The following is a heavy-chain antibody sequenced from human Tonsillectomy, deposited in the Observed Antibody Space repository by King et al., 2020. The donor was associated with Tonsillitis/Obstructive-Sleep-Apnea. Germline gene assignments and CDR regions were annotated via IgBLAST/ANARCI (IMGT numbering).Heavy chain of an antibody. CDR2: ISSSSSYI. J-gene: IGHJ3*02. D-gene: IGHD3-3*02. V-gene: IGHV3-21*01. Sequence: VQLVESGGGLVKPGGSLRLSCAASGFTFSTYSMNWVRQAPGKGLEWVSCISSSSSYIYYADSVKGRFTISRDNAENSLYLQMNGLRAEDTAVYYCARGGIFGVDAFDIWGQGTMVTVSS. CDR1: GFTFSTYS. CDR3: ARGGIFGVDAFDI.